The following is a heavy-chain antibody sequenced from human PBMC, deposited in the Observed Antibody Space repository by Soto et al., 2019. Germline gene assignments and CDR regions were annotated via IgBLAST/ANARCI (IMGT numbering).Heavy chain of an antibody. CDR1: GFTFSSYA. CDR2: ISSNGGST. CDR3: VKDGIAARLDY. V-gene: IGHV3-64D*06. J-gene: IGHJ4*02. D-gene: IGHD6-6*01. Sequence: PGGSLRLSCSASGFTFSSYAMHWVRQAPGRGLEYVSAISSNGGSTYYADSVKGRFTISRDNSKNTLYHQMSSLRAEDTAVYYCVKDGIAARLDYWGQGTLVTVSS.